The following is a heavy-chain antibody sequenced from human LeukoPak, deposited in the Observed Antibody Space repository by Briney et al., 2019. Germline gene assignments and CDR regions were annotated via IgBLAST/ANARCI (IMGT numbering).Heavy chain of an antibody. V-gene: IGHV4-38-2*02. J-gene: IGHJ5*02. CDR2: IYHSGST. D-gene: IGHD3-9*01. CDR1: GYSISSGYY. Sequence: TSETLSLTCAVSGYSISSGYYWGWIRPPPGKGLEWIGSIYHSGSTYYNPSLKSRVTISVDTSKNQFSLKLSSVTAADTAVYYCARDSLRYQPRGWFDPWGQGTLVTVSS. CDR3: ARDSLRYQPRGWFDP.